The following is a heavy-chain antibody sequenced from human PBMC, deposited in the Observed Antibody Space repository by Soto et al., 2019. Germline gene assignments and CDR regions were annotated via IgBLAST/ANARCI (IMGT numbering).Heavy chain of an antibody. CDR3: ARDFAYVWGSYRPPLYFDY. V-gene: IGHV3-7*03. CDR1: GFTFSSYL. J-gene: IGHJ4*02. CDR2: IKQDGSEK. D-gene: IGHD3-16*02. Sequence: GGSRRRGWAASGFTFSSYLMSWVREAPGKGLEWVANIKQDGSEKYYVDSVKGRFTISRDNAKNSLYLQMNSLRAEDTAVYYCARDFAYVWGSYRPPLYFDYWGQGTLVTVSS.